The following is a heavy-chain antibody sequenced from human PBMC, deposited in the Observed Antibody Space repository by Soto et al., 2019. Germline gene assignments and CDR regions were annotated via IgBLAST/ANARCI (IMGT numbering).Heavy chain of an antibody. Sequence: EVQLLESGGGLVQPGGSLRLSCAASGFTFSSYAMNWVRQATGKGLEWVSVISGSGGSTYYADSVKGRFTISRDNSKNTLYLQMNSLGAEDTAVYYCASRSSGWYFDYWGQGTLVTVSS. V-gene: IGHV3-23*01. CDR3: ASRSSGWYFDY. D-gene: IGHD6-19*01. J-gene: IGHJ4*02. CDR2: ISGSGGST. CDR1: GFTFSSYA.